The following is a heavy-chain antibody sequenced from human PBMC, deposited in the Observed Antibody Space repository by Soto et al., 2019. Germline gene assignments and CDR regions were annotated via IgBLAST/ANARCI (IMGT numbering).Heavy chain of an antibody. Sequence: GGSLRLSCTASGFTFGYYSMNWVRQAPGKGLEWVSYISSSSSTIYYADSVRGRFTISRDNAKNSLYLQMNSLRAEDTAVYYCAREEAAHPAAFDIWGQGTMVTVSS. V-gene: IGHV3-48*01. J-gene: IGHJ3*02. CDR3: AREEAAHPAAFDI. CDR1: GFTFGYYS. D-gene: IGHD6-13*01. CDR2: ISSSSSTI.